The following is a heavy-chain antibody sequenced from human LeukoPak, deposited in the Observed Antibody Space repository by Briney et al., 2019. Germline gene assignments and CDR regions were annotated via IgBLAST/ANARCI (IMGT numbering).Heavy chain of an antibody. CDR1: GGTFSSYA. CDR2: IIPILGIA. J-gene: IGHJ6*02. D-gene: IGHD2-15*01. V-gene: IGHV1-69*04. CDR3: ASGTSDCSGGSCYSRHYYYYGMDV. Sequence: SVKVSCKASGGTFSSYAISWVRQAPGQALEWMGRIIPILGIANYAQKFQGRVTITADKSTSTAYMELSSLRSEDTAVYYCASGTSDCSGGSCYSRHYYYYGMDVWGQGTTVTVSS.